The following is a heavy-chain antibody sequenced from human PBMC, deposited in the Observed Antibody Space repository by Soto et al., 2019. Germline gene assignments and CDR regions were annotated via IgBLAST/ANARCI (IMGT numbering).Heavy chain of an antibody. J-gene: IGHJ5*02. V-gene: IGHV4-59*01. CDR1: GGSISSYY. CDR2: IYYSGST. CDR3: GRTRYCSGGSCYSPWFDP. D-gene: IGHD2-15*01. Sequence: SETLSLTCTVSGGSISSYYWSWIRQPPGKGLEWIGYIYYSGSTNYNPSLKSRVTISVDTSKNQFSLKLSSVTAADTAVYYCGRTRYCSGGSCYSPWFDPWGQGTLVTVSS.